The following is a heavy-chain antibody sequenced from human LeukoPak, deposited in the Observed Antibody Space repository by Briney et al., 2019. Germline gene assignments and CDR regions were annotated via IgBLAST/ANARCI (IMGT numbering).Heavy chain of an antibody. D-gene: IGHD7-27*01. CDR1: GFIFSSYA. CDR3: AKELTGDGDY. V-gene: IGHV3-23*01. Sequence: GGSLRLSCAASGFIFSSYAMSWVRQGPGKGLEWVSTISGSGGSTYYADSVKGRFTISRDNSKNTLYLQMNSLRAEDTAVYYCAKELTGDGDYWGQGTLVTVSS. CDR2: ISGSGGST. J-gene: IGHJ4*02.